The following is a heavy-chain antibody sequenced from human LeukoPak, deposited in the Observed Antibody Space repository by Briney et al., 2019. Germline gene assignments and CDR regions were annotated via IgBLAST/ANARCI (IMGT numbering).Heavy chain of an antibody. CDR1: GGSISSSSFY. CDR3: ARLASDYYGSGSYYYYMDV. V-gene: IGHV4-39*01. Sequence: SETLSLTCTVSGGSISSSSFYWGWIRQPPGKGPEWIGSIYYSGSTYYNPSLKSRVTISVDTSKNQFSLKLSSVTAADTAVYYCARLASDYYGSGSYYYYMDVWGKGTTVTVSS. D-gene: IGHD3-10*01. CDR2: IYYSGST. J-gene: IGHJ6*03.